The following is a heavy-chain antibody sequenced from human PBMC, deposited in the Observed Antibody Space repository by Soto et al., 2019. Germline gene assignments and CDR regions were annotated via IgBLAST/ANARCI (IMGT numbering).Heavy chain of an antibody. J-gene: IGHJ4*02. CDR2: IYYSGST. V-gene: IGHV4-59*08. CDR3: ARRWGTTFDY. CDR1: GGSISNYY. D-gene: IGHD3-16*01. Sequence: QVQLQESGPGLVKPSETLSLTCTVSGGSISNYYWSWIRQPPGKGLEWIGYIYYSGSTNYNPALKSRATISVDTSKNQFALKLSSVTAADTAVYYCARRWGTTFDYWGQGTLVTVSS.